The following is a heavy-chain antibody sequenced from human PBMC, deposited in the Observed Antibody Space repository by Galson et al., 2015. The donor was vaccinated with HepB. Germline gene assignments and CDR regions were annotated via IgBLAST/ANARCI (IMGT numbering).Heavy chain of an antibody. V-gene: IGHV3-9*01. CDR3: AKASRYDSSGYYYH. CDR1: GFTFDDYA. Sequence: SLRLSCAASGFTFDDYAMHWVRQAPGKGLEWVSGISWNSGSIVYADSVRGRFTISRDNAKNSLYLQMNSLGAEDTALYYCAKASRYDSSGYYYHWGPGTLVAVSS. CDR2: ISWNSGSI. D-gene: IGHD3-22*01. J-gene: IGHJ4*02.